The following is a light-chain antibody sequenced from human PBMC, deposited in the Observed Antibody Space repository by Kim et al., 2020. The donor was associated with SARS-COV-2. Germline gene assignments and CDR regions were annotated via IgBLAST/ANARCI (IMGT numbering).Light chain of an antibody. CDR2: KAS. V-gene: IGKV1-5*03. CDR3: LRYNDYLGT. J-gene: IGKJ2*01. Sequence: DIQMTQSPSILSASVGDRVTITCRASQSVSDWLAWYQQKPGKAPKLLIYKASSLQSGVPSRFSGSVSVTEFTLTISSLQPDDFAIYYCLRYNDYLGTFGQGPKLDIK. CDR1: QSVSDW.